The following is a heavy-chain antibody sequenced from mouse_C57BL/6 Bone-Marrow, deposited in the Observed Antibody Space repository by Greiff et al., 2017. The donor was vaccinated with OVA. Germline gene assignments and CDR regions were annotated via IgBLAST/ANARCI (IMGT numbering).Heavy chain of an antibody. CDR3: AGDPVLRRPGAWFAY. V-gene: IGHV12-3*01. J-gene: IGHJ3*01. D-gene: IGHD1-1*01. Sequence: KLVESGPGLVKPSQSLFLTCSITGFPITSGYYWIWIRQSPGKPLEWMGYITHSGETFYNPSLQSPISITRDTSKNQFFLQLNSVTTEDTAMYYCAGDPVLRRPGAWFAYWGQGTLVTVSA. CDR2: ITHSGET. CDR1: GFPITSGYY.